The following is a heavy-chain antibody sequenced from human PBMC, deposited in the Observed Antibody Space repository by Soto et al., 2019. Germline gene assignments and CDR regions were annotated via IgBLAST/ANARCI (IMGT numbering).Heavy chain of an antibody. J-gene: IGHJ6*02. Sequence: PGGSLRLSCRASGLAFGNYAMNWVRQVPGRGLAWVAGVSTNGRSTYYADSVRGRFTISRDNSKITVYLQMNSLRAEDTAVYYCAKDRAFNYFYGMDVWGQGTTVTVSS. V-gene: IGHV3-23*01. CDR3: AKDRAFNYFYGMDV. CDR2: VSTNGRST. D-gene: IGHD3-10*01. CDR1: GLAFGNYA.